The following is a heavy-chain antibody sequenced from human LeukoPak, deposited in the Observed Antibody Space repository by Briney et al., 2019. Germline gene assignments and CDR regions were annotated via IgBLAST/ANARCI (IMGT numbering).Heavy chain of an antibody. CDR1: GGSFSGYY. CDR3: ARLPAATYFDY. Sequence: SETLSLTCAVYGGSFSGYYWSWIRQPPGKGLEWIGSIYYSGSTYYNPSLKSRVTISVDTSKNQFSLKLSSVTAADTAVYYCARLPAATYFDYWGQGTLVTVSS. D-gene: IGHD2-2*01. J-gene: IGHJ4*02. V-gene: IGHV4-34*01. CDR2: IYYSGST.